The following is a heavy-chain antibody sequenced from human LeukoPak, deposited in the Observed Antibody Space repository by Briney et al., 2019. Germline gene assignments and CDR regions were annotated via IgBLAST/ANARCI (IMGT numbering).Heavy chain of an antibody. V-gene: IGHV3-30*18. CDR1: GFTFSTYG. CDR2: ISFDGNNK. D-gene: IGHD5-18*01. CDR3: AKEGYTYGYSHFDF. Sequence: QSGGSLRLSCAASGFTFSTYGVHWVRQAPGKGLEWVAVISFDGNNKYYADSVKGRFTISRDNSKNTLFLQMNSLRAEDTAVYYCAKEGYTYGYSHFDFWGQGTLVTVSS. J-gene: IGHJ4*02.